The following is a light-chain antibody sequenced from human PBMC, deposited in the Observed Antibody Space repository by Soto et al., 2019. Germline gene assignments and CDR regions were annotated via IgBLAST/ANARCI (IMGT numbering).Light chain of an antibody. Sequence: DIQMTQSPSSVSASVGDRVTITCRASQDISSWLAWYQQKPGKAPKLLIYAASSLQSGVPTRFSGSGSGTDFTLTISSLQPEDSATYHCQQAHSFPRTFGQGTKVEIK. CDR1: QDISSW. J-gene: IGKJ1*01. CDR2: AAS. CDR3: QQAHSFPRT. V-gene: IGKV1D-12*01.